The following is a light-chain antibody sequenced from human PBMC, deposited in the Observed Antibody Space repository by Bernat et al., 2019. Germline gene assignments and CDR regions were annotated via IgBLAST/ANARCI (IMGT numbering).Light chain of an antibody. CDR1: QSLLHSNGYIY. CDR2: LGS. V-gene: IGKV2-28*01. CDR3: MQSLQTPLT. Sequence: DIVMTQSPFSLPVTPGEPASISCRSSQSLLHSNGYIYLDWYLQKPGQSPQLLIYLGSNRASGVPDRFSGSGSGTDFTLKINRVEAEDVGVYYCMQSLQTPLTFGGGTKVEIK. J-gene: IGKJ4*01.